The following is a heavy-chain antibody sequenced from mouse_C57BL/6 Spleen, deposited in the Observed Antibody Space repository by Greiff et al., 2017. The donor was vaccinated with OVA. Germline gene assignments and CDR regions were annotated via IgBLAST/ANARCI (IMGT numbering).Heavy chain of an antibody. D-gene: IGHD1-1*01. J-gene: IGHJ2*01. Sequence: VQVVESGAELAKPGASVKLSCKASGYTFTSYWMHWVKQRPGQGLEWIGYINPSSGYTKYNQKFKDKATLTADKSSSTAYMQLSSLTYEDSAVYYCARDEFITTVVAPLDYWGQGTTLTVSS. V-gene: IGHV1-7*01. CDR2: INPSSGYT. CDR1: GYTFTSYW. CDR3: ARDEFITTVVAPLDY.